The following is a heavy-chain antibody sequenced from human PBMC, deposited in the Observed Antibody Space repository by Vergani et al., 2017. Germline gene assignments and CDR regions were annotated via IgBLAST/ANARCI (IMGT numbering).Heavy chain of an antibody. V-gene: IGHV4-39*01. CDR2: IYHSGST. D-gene: IGHD5-12*01. CDR1: GVSISSSDYY. Sequence: QLQLQESGPGLVKPSETLSLTCTVSGVSISSSDYYWGWIRQPPGKGLEWIGSIYHSGSTHYNPSLKSRVTISVDTSKNDFSLKVTSVTAADTAVYYCTRQPQEGASGPPSVPTWGQGISVIVSS. CDR3: TRQPQEGASGPPSVPT. J-gene: IGHJ4*02.